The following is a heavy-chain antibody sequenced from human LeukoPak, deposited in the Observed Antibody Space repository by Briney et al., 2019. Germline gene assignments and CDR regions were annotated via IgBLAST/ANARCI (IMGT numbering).Heavy chain of an antibody. J-gene: IGHJ4*02. CDR3: ARAGESRDIVVVPAAPFDY. CDR2: INPSGGST. V-gene: IGHV1-46*01. D-gene: IGHD2-2*01. CDR1: GYTFTSYY. Sequence: ASVKVSCKASGYTFTSYYMHWVRQAPGQGLEWMGIINPSGGSTSYAQKFQGRVTMTRDTSTSTVYMELCSLRSEDTAVYYCARAGESRDIVVVPAAPFDYWGQGTLVTVSS.